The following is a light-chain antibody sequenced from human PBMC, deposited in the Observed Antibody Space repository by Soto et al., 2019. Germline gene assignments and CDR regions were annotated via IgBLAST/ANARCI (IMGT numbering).Light chain of an antibody. CDR3: QQSYSTLT. Sequence: DLQMTQSPSSLSASVGDRVTITCRASQSLSTYLNWYQQKPGKAPKLLIYAASSLQSGVPSRFSGSGSGTDFTLTNSSLQPEDFATYYCQQSYSTLTFGPGTKVDIK. CDR2: AAS. CDR1: QSLSTY. J-gene: IGKJ3*01. V-gene: IGKV1-39*01.